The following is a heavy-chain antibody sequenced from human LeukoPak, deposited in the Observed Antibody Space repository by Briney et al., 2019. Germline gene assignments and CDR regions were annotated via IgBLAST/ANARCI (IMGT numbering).Heavy chain of an antibody. D-gene: IGHD6-19*01. J-gene: IGHJ4*02. V-gene: IGHV4-34*01. Sequence: PSETLSLTCAVYGGSFSGYYWSWIRQPPGKGLEWIGEINHSGSTNYNPSLKSRVTISVDTSKNQFSLKLSSVTAADTAVYYCARGLIGYSSGWGYFDHWGQGTLVTVSS. CDR2: INHSGST. CDR1: GGSFSGYY. CDR3: ARGLIGYSSGWGYFDH.